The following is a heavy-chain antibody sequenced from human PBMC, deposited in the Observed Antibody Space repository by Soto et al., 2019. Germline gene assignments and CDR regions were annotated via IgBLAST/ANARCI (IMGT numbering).Heavy chain of an antibody. D-gene: IGHD3-3*01. Sequence: ASVKVSCKASGYTFTGNYIHWVRQAPGQGLEWMGWVNPDNGGTTSAQKFQGRVTMTRDTSVTTAYMELSRLTSDDTAVYYCARDPRPPSGWLGFWEYGMDVWGQGTTVTISS. CDR1: GYTFTGNY. V-gene: IGHV1-2*02. CDR3: ARDPRPPSGWLGFWEYGMDV. CDR2: VNPDNGGT. J-gene: IGHJ6*02.